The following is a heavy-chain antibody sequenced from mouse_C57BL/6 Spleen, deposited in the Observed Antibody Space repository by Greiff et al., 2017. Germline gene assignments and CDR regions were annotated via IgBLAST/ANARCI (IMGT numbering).Heavy chain of an antibody. J-gene: IGHJ4*01. V-gene: IGHV5-15*04. Sequence: EVMLVESGGGLVQPGGSLKLSCAASGFTFSDYGMAWVRQAPRQGPEWVAFICNVAYSIYYADNVTGRFTISRENAKNTLYLDMSSLKSEDRAMYYGARRDKVGDAMDDWGQGTSVTVSS. D-gene: IGHD1-1*01. CDR1: GFTFSDYG. CDR2: ICNVAYSI. CDR3: ARRDKVGDAMDD.